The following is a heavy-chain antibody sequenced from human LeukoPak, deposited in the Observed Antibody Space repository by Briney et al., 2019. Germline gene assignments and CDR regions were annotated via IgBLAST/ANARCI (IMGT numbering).Heavy chain of an antibody. J-gene: IGHJ4*02. CDR2: INSDGSST. CDR1: GFTFSSYA. Sequence: GGSLRLSCAASGFTFSSYAMSWVSQAPGKGLVWVSRINSDGSSTSYADSVKGRFTISRDNAKNTLYLQMNSLRAEDTAVYYCARDGYDILTGYVRGVFDYWGQGTLVTVSS. V-gene: IGHV3-74*01. CDR3: ARDGYDILTGYVRGVFDY. D-gene: IGHD3-9*01.